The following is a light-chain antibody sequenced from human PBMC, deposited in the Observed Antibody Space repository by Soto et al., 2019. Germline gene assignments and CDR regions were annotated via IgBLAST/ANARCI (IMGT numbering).Light chain of an antibody. CDR3: QSYAGSLSGVV. Sequence: QSALTQPPSVSGAPGQRVTISCTGSSSNIGAGYDVHWYQQLPGTAPKLLIYGNSNRPSGVPDRFSGSKSGTSASLAITGLQAEDEADYYCQSYAGSLSGVVFGGGTKLTVL. CDR2: GNS. V-gene: IGLV1-40*01. CDR1: SSNIGAGYD. J-gene: IGLJ2*01.